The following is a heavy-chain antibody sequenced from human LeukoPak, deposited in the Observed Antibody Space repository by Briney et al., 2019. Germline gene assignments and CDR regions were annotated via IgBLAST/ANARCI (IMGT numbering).Heavy chain of an antibody. CDR2: ISSGGST. V-gene: IGHV3-23*01. J-gene: IGHJ4*02. CDR3: VRRGVGSTDIQEFFDY. Sequence: GGSLRLSCAASGFTFNTSAMGWVSQAPRKGLGWVSIISSGGSTYYGEPVRGRLTISRDASKNTLYLQSNSLRVEDTAVYFCVRRGVGSTDIQEFFDYWGQGTLVTVSS. D-gene: IGHD2-2*01. CDR1: GFTFNTSA.